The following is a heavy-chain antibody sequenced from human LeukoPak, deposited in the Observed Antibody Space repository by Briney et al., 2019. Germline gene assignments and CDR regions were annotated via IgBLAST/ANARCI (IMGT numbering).Heavy chain of an antibody. CDR2: INPNSGGT. D-gene: IGHD4-11*01. J-gene: IGHJ4*02. V-gene: IGHV1-2*06. Sequence: GASVKASCKASGYTFTGYYMHWVRQAPGQGLEWMGRINPNSGGTNYAQKFQGRVTMTRDTSISTVYMELNSLRSDDTAIYYCARVTGVTDSKSALGYWGQGTLVTVSS. CDR3: ARVTGVTDSKSALGY. CDR1: GYTFTGYY.